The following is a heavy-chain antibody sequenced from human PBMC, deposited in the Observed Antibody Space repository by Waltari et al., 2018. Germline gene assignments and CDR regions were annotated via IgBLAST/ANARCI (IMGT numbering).Heavy chain of an antibody. J-gene: IGHJ4*02. D-gene: IGHD4-17*01. CDR2: IYTSGST. CDR3: ARHGTTVTNRGLFDY. Sequence: QVQLQESGPGLVKPSETLSLTCTVSGGSISSYYWSWIRQPPGKGLEWIGYIYTSGSTNYNPSLKSRVTISVDTSKNQFSLKLSSVTAADTAVYYCARHGTTVTNRGLFDYWGQGTLVTVSS. V-gene: IGHV4-4*09. CDR1: GGSISSYY.